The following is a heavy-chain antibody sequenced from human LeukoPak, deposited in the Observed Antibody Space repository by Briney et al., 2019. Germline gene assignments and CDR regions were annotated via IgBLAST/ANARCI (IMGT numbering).Heavy chain of an antibody. CDR1: GGSISSGGYY. J-gene: IGHJ5*02. V-gene: IGHV4-61*08. Sequence: SQTLSLTCTVSGGSISSGGYYWSWIRQPPGKGLEWIGYIYYSGSTNCNPSLKSRVTISVGTSKNQFSLKLSSVTAADTAVYYCARRVGIQLWLQPFWFDPWGQGTLVTVSS. CDR3: ARRVGIQLWLQPFWFDP. CDR2: IYYSGST. D-gene: IGHD5-18*01.